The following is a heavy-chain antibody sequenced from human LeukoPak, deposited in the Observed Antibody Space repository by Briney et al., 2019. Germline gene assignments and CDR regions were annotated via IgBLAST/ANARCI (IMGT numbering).Heavy chain of an antibody. CDR1: GGSISSGGYS. CDR3: ARGHNFDWFDP. CDR2: IYYSGST. J-gene: IGHJ5*02. V-gene: IGHV4-31*03. Sequence: PSQTLSPTCTVSGGSISSGGYSWSWIRQHPGKGLEWIGYIYYSGSTYYNPSLKSRVTISVDTSKNQFSLKLSSVTAADTAVYYCARGHNFDWFDPWGQGTLVTVSS. D-gene: IGHD1-1*01.